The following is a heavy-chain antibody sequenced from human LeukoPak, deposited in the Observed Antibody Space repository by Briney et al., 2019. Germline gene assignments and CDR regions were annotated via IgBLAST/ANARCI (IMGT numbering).Heavy chain of an antibody. Sequence: ASVKVSCKASGYTFTSYGISWVRQAPGQGLEWMGWISAYNGNTNYAQKLQGRVTMTTDTSTSTAYMELRSLRSDDTAVYYCARGDIVVVPAAGDAFDIWGQGTMVTVSS. CDR2: ISAYNGNT. D-gene: IGHD2-2*01. CDR3: ARGDIVVVPAAGDAFDI. J-gene: IGHJ3*02. V-gene: IGHV1-18*01. CDR1: GYTFTSYG.